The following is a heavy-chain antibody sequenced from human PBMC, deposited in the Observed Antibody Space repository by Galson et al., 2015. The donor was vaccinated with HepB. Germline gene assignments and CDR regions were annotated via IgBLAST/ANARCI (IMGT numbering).Heavy chain of an antibody. CDR1: GFTFDDYT. V-gene: IGHV3-43*01. D-gene: IGHD3-10*01. CDR3: VKDLTYYDGSGINRAYGLDV. Sequence: SLRLSCAASGFTFDDYTMHWVRQAPGKGLEWVSLISWDGITTYYADSVKGRFTVSRDNSKHSLFLQMNSLRPQDTALYYCVKDLTYYDGSGINRAYGLDVWGQGTPVTVAS. J-gene: IGHJ6*02. CDR2: ISWDGITT.